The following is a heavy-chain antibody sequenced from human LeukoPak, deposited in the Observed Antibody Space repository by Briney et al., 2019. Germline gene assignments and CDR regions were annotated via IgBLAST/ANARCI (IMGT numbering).Heavy chain of an antibody. CDR2: INQDGSVK. V-gene: IGHV3-7*01. D-gene: IGHD3-3*01. CDR1: GFAFRTYW. CDR3: TRDFVF. J-gene: IGHJ4*02. Sequence: GGSLRLSCAASGFAFRTYWMDRVRQAPGKGLEWVGNINQDGSVKHYVDSVRGRFTISRDNARNSVYLQMSALRVEDTAVYYCTRDFVFWGQGSLVTASS.